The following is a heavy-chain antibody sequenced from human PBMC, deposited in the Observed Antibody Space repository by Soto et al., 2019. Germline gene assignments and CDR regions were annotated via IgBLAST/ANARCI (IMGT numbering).Heavy chain of an antibody. D-gene: IGHD1-26*01. CDR2: ISYDGSNK. J-gene: IGHJ6*02. CDR3: AKDVVVGATTGLGDYYYYYGMDV. Sequence: RLSCAASGFTFSSYGMHWVRQAPGKGLEWVAVISYDGSNKYYADSVKGRFTISRDNSKNMLYLQMNSLRAEDTAVYYCAKDVVVGATTGLGDYYYYYGMDVWGQGTTVTVSS. CDR1: GFTFSSYG. V-gene: IGHV3-30*18.